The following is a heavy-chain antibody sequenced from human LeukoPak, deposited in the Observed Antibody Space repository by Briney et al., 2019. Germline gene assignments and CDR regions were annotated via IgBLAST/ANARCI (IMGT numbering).Heavy chain of an antibody. Sequence: PGGSLRLSCAASGFTFSSYGMPWVRQAPGKGLEWVAVIWYDGSNKYYADSVKGRFTISRDNSKNTLYLQMNSLRAEDTAVYYCATYSSLYFDYWGQGTLVTVSS. V-gene: IGHV3-33*01. J-gene: IGHJ4*02. CDR1: GFTFSSYG. CDR2: IWYDGSNK. D-gene: IGHD2-15*01. CDR3: ATYSSLYFDY.